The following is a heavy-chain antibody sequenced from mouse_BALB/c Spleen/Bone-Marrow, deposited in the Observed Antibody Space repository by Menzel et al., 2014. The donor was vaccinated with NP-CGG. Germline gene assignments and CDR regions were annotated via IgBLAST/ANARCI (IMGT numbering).Heavy chain of an antibody. CDR1: GYTFTSYY. Sequence: VQLVESGPELVKPGASVKMSCKASGYTFTSYYIHWVKQRPGQGLEWIGWIYPGDGSTKYNEKFKGKTTLTADKSSSTAYMLLSSLTSEDSAIYFCARKGIYYDYDAWFAYWGQGTLVTVSA. V-gene: IGHV1S56*01. CDR3: ARKGIYYDYDAWFAY. J-gene: IGHJ3*01. CDR2: IYPGDGST. D-gene: IGHD2-4*01.